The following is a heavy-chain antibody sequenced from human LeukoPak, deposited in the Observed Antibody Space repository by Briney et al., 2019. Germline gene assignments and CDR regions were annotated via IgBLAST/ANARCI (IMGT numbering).Heavy chain of an antibody. V-gene: IGHV1-8*01. CDR2: MSPNSGDT. CDR1: GYTFTTYD. CDR3: ARGPPNWGYDY. D-gene: IGHD7-27*01. Sequence: ASVKVSRKASGYTFTTYDFNWVRQATGQRPEWMGWMSPNSGDTGYAQKFLDRVTMTRNTSISTAYMELSSLRSDDTAVYYCARGPPNWGYDYWGPGTLVTVSS. J-gene: IGHJ4*02.